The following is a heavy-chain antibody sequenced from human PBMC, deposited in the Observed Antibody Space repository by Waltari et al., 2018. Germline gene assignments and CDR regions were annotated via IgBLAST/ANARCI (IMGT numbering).Heavy chain of an antibody. CDR3: ARGRYRMGAGRTDPYYFDY. CDR1: GFSFSSYS. Sequence: EVQLVESGGGLVKPGGSLRLSCVASGFSFSSYSLNWVRQAPGTGLEWVSSISNSSSYYTDSLKGRFTISRDNAKNSLFLQMNSLRAEDTAVYYCARGRYRMGAGRTDPYYFDYWGQGTLVTVSS. J-gene: IGHJ4*02. V-gene: IGHV3-21*01. D-gene: IGHD3-10*01. CDR2: ISNSSS.